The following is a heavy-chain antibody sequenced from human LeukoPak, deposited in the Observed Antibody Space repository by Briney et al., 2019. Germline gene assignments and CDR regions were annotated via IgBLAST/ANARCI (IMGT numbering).Heavy chain of an antibody. CDR3: AREEWLSSFHI. J-gene: IGHJ3*02. V-gene: IGHV4-61*01. CDR1: GGSVSSGSYY. Sequence: PSETLSLTCTVSGGSVSSGSYYWSWIRQPPGKSLEWIGYIHDGGSTNYNPSLKSRVTISADTSKNQFSLKLSSVTAADTAVYYCAREEWLSSFHIWGQGTMVTVSS. CDR2: IHDGGST. D-gene: IGHD6-19*01.